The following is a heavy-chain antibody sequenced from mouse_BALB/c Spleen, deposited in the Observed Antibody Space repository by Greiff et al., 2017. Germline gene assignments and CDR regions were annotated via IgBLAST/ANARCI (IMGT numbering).Heavy chain of an antibody. CDR1: GFNIKDTY. CDR2: IDPANGNT. CDR3: ARTARATFFDY. J-gene: IGHJ2*01. V-gene: IGHV14-3*02. Sequence: VQLQQSGAELVKPGASVKLSCTASGFNIKDTYMHWVKQRPEQGLEWIGRIDPANGNTKYDPKFQGKATITADTSSNTAYLQLSSLTSEDTAVYYCARTARATFFDYWGQGTTRTVSS. D-gene: IGHD3-2*01.